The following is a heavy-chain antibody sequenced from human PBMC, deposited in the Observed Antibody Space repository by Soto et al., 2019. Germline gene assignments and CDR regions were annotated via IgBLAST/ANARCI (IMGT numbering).Heavy chain of an antibody. D-gene: IGHD3-16*01. CDR3: VGGNYEKSIGY. V-gene: IGHV3-48*01. Sequence: PEGSLRLSWAAFGFTFRCDSMNWVRQAPGKGADWISYISASTSSIYCADSVQGRFTISRDNDKNSLFLQMNSLRAEDSGIYFCVGGNYEKSIGYWGKGSRVT. CDR1: GFTFRCDS. CDR2: ISASTSSI. J-gene: IGHJ4*02.